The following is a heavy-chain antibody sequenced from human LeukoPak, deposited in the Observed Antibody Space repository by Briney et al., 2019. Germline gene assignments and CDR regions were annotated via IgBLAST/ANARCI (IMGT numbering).Heavy chain of an antibody. Sequence: GGSLRLSCAASGFTFSSYGMSWVRQAPGKGLEWVSAISGSGGSTYYADSVKGRFTISRDNSKNTLDLQMNSLRAEDTAVYYCARAPGVPDAFDIWGQGTMVTVSS. V-gene: IGHV3-23*01. CDR3: ARAPGVPDAFDI. CDR1: GFTFSSYG. J-gene: IGHJ3*02. CDR2: ISGSGGST.